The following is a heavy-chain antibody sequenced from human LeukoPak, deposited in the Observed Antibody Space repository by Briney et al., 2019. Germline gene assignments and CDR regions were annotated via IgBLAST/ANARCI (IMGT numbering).Heavy chain of an antibody. CDR3: ARGQTTWYNYNNSGSPFDY. D-gene: IGHD3-22*01. V-gene: IGHV4-34*01. Sequence: SETLSLTCADYGGSFNDYYWSWIRQSPGKGLEWIGEINHSGSTNYNPSLKSRVTTSVDTSKNQFSLRLNSVTAADTAVYYCARGQTTWYNYNNSGSPFDYWGQGTLVTVSS. J-gene: IGHJ4*02. CDR2: INHSGST. CDR1: GGSFNDYY.